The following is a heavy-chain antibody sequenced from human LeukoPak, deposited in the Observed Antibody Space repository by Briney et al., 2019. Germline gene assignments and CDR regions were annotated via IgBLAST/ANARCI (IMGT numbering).Heavy chain of an antibody. CDR1: GVSISSGSYY. Sequence: PSETLSLTCTVSGVSISSGSYYWAWLRQPPGEGLEWIGSMHYTGSTYYNPSLKTRVTISVDTSKNQLSLKLRSVTAADTAVYYCARRDYFDSWGRGTLVTVSS. CDR2: MHYTGST. V-gene: IGHV4-39*01. J-gene: IGHJ4*02. CDR3: ARRDYFDS.